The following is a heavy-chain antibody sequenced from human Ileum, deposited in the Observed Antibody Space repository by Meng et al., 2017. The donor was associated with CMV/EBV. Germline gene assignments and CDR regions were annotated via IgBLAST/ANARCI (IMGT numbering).Heavy chain of an antibody. Sequence: SETLSLTCTVSGGSIRSYFWTWIRQPPGKGLEWLGYVYYDGGSSTYNPSFRSRVTISVDSPQNQFSLRLTSVTAADTVVYYCARVPAELGSSSSSYYFDSWGQGTLVTVSS. CDR2: VYYDGGSS. CDR3: ARVPAELGSSSSSYYFDS. D-gene: IGHD6-13*01. V-gene: IGHV4-59*12. CDR1: GGSIRSYF. J-gene: IGHJ4*02.